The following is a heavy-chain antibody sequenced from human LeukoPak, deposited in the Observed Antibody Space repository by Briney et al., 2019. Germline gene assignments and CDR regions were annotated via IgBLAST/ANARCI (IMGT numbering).Heavy chain of an antibody. Sequence: GRSLRLSCAASGYTFSSYGMHWVRQAPGKGLEWVAVISYDGSNKYYADSVKGRFTISRDNSKSTLYLQMNSLRAEDTAVYYCAKDVSGDGYILDLWGRGTLVTVSS. CDR3: AKDVSGDGYILDL. J-gene: IGHJ2*01. CDR2: ISYDGSNK. V-gene: IGHV3-30*18. D-gene: IGHD5-24*01. CDR1: GYTFSSYG.